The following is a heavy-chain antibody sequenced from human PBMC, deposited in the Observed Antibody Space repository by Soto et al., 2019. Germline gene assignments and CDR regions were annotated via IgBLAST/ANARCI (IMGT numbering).Heavy chain of an antibody. CDR3: ASGYYDSSGYYRYDAFDI. V-gene: IGHV3-11*06. CDR1: GFTFSDYY. J-gene: IGHJ3*02. CDR2: ISSSSSYT. Sequence: ESGGGLVKPGGSLRLSCAASGFTFSDYYMSWIRQAPGKGLEWVSYISSSSSYTNYADSVKGRFTISRDNAKNSLYLQMNSLRAEDTAVYYCASGYYDSSGYYRYDAFDIWGQGTMVTVSS. D-gene: IGHD3-22*01.